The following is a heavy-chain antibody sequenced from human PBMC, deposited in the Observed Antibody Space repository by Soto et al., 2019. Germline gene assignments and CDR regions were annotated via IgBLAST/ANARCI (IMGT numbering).Heavy chain of an antibody. D-gene: IGHD3-10*01. CDR3: AKDGWFGEKHYYYYGMDV. CDR1: GFTFSSYW. Sequence: GGSLRLSCAASGFTFSSYWMSWVRQAPGKGLEWVAHIKQDGSNKYYADSVKGRFTISRDNSKNTLYLQMNSLRAEDTAVYYCAKDGWFGEKHYYYYGMDVWGQGTTVTVSS. J-gene: IGHJ6*02. CDR2: IKQDGSNK. V-gene: IGHV3-30*02.